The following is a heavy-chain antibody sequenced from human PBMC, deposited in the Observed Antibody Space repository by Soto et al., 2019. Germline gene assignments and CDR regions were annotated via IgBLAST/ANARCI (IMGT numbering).Heavy chain of an antibody. CDR2: INHSGST. J-gene: IGHJ6*03. V-gene: IGHV4-34*01. Sequence: SETLSLTCAVYGGSFSCYYWSWIRQPPGKGLEWIGEINHSGSTNYNPSLKSRVTISVDTSKNQFSLKLSSVTAADTAVYYCARVSTTVTTVGYYYYMDVWGKGTTVTVSS. CDR1: GGSFSCYY. CDR3: ARVSTTVTTVGYYYYMDV. D-gene: IGHD4-17*01.